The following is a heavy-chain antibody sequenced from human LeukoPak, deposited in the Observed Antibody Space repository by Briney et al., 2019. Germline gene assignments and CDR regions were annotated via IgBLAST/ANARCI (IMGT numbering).Heavy chain of an antibody. CDR1: GFTFSDYY. V-gene: IGHV3-11*01. J-gene: IGHJ6*03. CDR2: ISSGGSTI. D-gene: IGHD6-6*01. Sequence: GGSLRLSCAASGFTFSDYYMSWIRQAPGKGLEWVSYISSGGSTIYYADSVKGRFTISRDNAKNSLYLQTNSLRAEDTAVYYCARDREGSSSSDYYYYMDVWGKGTTVTVSS. CDR3: ARDREGSSSSDYYYYMDV.